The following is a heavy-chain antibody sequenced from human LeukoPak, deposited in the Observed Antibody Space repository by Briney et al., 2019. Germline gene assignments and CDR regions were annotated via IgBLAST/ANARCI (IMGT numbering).Heavy chain of an antibody. Sequence: ASVKVSCKASGYTFTSYGISWVRQAPGQGLEWMGWISAYNDNTNYVQKLQGRVTMTTDTSTNTAYMELTTLTSDDTAVYYCARDRFTLLPLLGYCSGGTCYSPFDHWGQGTQVTASS. CDR2: ISAYNDNT. CDR3: ARDRFTLLPLLGYCSGGTCYSPFDH. V-gene: IGHV1-18*01. J-gene: IGHJ4*02. D-gene: IGHD2-15*01. CDR1: GYTFTSYG.